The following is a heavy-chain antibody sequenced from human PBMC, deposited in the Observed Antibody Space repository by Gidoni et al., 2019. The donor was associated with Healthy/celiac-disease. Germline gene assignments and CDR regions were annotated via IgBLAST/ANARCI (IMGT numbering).Heavy chain of an antibody. CDR3: ARSRITIFGVVNQELDY. CDR2: ISAYNGNT. J-gene: IGHJ4*02. Sequence: QVQLVQSGAEVKKPGASVNVSCKASGYTFTSYGISWVRQAPGQGLEWMGWISAYNGNTNYAQKLQGRVTMTTDTSTSTAYMELRSLRSDDTAVYYCARSRITIFGVVNQELDYWGQGTLVTVSS. D-gene: IGHD3-3*01. CDR1: GYTFTSYG. V-gene: IGHV1-18*01.